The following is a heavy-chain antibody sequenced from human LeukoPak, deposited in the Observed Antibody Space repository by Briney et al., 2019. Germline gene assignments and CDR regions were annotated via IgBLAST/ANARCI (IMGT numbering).Heavy chain of an antibody. D-gene: IGHD2-2*01. CDR2: INPSGGST. V-gene: IGHV1-46*01. Sequence: ASVKVSCKASGYTFTSYYMHWVRQAPGQGLEWMGMINPSGGSTSYAQKFQGRVTMTRDTSTSTVYMELSSLRSEDTAVYYCARVLGYCSSTSCYGGVYYGMDVWGKGTTVTVSS. J-gene: IGHJ6*04. CDR1: GYTFTSYY. CDR3: ARVLGYCSSTSCYGGVYYGMDV.